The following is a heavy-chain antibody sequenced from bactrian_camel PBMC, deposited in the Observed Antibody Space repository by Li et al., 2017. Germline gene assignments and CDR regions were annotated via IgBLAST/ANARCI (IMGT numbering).Heavy chain of an antibody. CDR2: IYRDGSNT. J-gene: IGHJ4*01. D-gene: IGHD2*01. V-gene: IGHV3S7*01. CDR3: AALDAFYGGGSYCLLKNAYNA. CDR1: GFTFSSFA. Sequence: HVQLVESGGGLVQPGGSLKLSCATSGFTFSSFAMSWVRQTPGKGLEWVSSIYRDGSNTYYADSVKGRFTVSRDNAKNTLYLQMNSLEPEDTAMYYCAALDAFYGGGSYCLLKNAYNAWGQGTQVTVS.